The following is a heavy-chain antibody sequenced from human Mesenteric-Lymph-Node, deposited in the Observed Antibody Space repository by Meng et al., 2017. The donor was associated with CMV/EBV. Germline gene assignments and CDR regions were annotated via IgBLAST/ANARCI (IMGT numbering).Heavy chain of an antibody. CDR2: ISGSGGST. Sequence: GESLKISCAASGFTFSSYAMSWVRQAPGKGLEWVSAISGSGGSTYYADSVKGRFTISRDNSKNTLYLQMNSLRAEDTAVYYCAKADYDFWSGYYYFDYWGQGTLVTVSS. V-gene: IGHV3-23*01. D-gene: IGHD3-3*01. CDR1: GFTFSSYA. J-gene: IGHJ4*02. CDR3: AKADYDFWSGYYYFDY.